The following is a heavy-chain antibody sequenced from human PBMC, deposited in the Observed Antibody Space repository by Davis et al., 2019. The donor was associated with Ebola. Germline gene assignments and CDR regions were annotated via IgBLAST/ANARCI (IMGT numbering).Heavy chain of an antibody. Sequence: MPSETLSLTCAVYGGSFSGYYWSWIRQPPGKGLEWIGEINHSGSTNYNPSLKSRVTISVDRSKNQFSLKLSSVTAADTAVYYCARDRATVITLYHYYGMDVWGQGTTVTVSS. V-gene: IGHV4-34*01. D-gene: IGHD4-17*01. J-gene: IGHJ6*02. CDR3: ARDRATVITLYHYYGMDV. CDR1: GGSFSGYY. CDR2: INHSGST.